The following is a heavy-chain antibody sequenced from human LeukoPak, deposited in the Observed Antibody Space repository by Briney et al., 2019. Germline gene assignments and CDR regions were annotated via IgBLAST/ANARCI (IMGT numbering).Heavy chain of an antibody. J-gene: IGHJ6*02. CDR1: GGSISSYY. CDR2: INHSGST. D-gene: IGHD3-3*01. Sequence: PSETLSLTCTVSGGSISSYYWSWIRQPPGKGLEWIGEINHSGSTNYNPSLKSRVTISVDTSKNQFSLKLSSVTAADTAVYYCARGGITIFGVVMSYYYGMDVWGQGTTVTVSS. V-gene: IGHV4-34*01. CDR3: ARGGITIFGVVMSYYYGMDV.